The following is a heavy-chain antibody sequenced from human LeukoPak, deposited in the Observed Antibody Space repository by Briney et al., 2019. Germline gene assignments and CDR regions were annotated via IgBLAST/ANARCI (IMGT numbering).Heavy chain of an antibody. Sequence: GGSLRLSCAGSGFSFTRHWMSWVRQAPAKGLEWVANIKEDGSEKYYVDSVKGRFTISRDNAKNSLSLQMNSLRAEDTAVYYCARGVGWFDPWGQGTLVTVSS. CDR2: IKEDGSEK. V-gene: IGHV3-7*01. CDR1: GFSFTRHW. CDR3: ARGVGWFDP. D-gene: IGHD3-3*01. J-gene: IGHJ5*02.